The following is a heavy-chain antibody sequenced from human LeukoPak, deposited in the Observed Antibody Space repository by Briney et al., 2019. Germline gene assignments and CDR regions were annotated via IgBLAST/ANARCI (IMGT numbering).Heavy chain of an antibody. J-gene: IGHJ4*02. CDR2: ISGSGGST. D-gene: IGHD1-26*01. V-gene: IGHV3-23*01. CDR3: AREHLGSYYVPDY. CDR1: GFTFSSYA. Sequence: PGGSLRLSCAASGFTFSSYAMSWVRQAPGKGLEWVSAISGSGGSTYYADSVKGRFTISRDNAKNSLYLQMNSLRAEDTAVYYCAREHLGSYYVPDYWGQGTLVTVSS.